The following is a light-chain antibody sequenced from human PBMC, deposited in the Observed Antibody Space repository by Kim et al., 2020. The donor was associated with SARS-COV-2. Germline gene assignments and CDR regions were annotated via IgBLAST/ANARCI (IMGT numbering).Light chain of an antibody. CDR2: GAS. J-gene: IGKJ4*01. Sequence: PGETAPLSCRAIQSVSSSYLAWYQQKPGQAPRLLSYGASSRATGIPDRFSGSVSGTDFTLTISRLEPEDFAVYYCQQYGSSPLTFGGGTKVEIK. CDR3: QQYGSSPLT. V-gene: IGKV3-20*01. CDR1: QSVSSSY.